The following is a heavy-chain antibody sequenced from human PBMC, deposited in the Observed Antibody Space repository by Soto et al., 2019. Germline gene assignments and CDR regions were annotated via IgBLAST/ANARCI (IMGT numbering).Heavy chain of an antibody. V-gene: IGHV4-59*01. D-gene: IGHD5-12*01. CDR1: GGSISSYY. CDR2: IYYSGNT. CDR3: ATGGASSKWLDP. Sequence: PSETLSLTCTVSGGSISSYYWSWIRQPPGKELEWIGSIYYSGNTNYNPSLKSRVTISVDTSKNQFFLQLSSVTVADTAVYYCATGGASSKWLDPWCPGTMVTVYS. J-gene: IGHJ5*02.